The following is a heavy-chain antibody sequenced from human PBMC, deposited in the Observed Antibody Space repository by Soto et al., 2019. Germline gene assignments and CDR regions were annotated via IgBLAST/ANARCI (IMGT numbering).Heavy chain of an antibody. J-gene: IGHJ4*02. Sequence: QVQLVQSGAEVKKPGSSVKVSCKASGGTFSSYTIRWVRQAPGQGLEWMGRIIPILGIANYAQKLQGRVTITADKSTSTAYMELSSLRSEDTAVYYCASGQVSSGWSRTLDYWGQGTLVNVSS. CDR1: GGTFSSYT. CDR2: IIPILGIA. CDR3: ASGQVSSGWSRTLDY. V-gene: IGHV1-69*02. D-gene: IGHD6-19*01.